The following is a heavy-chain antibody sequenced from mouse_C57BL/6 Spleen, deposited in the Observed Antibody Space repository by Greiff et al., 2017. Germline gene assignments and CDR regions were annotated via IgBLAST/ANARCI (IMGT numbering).Heavy chain of an antibody. J-gene: IGHJ1*03. CDR3: ARFDGSYWYFDV. CDR1: GYTFTSYW. CDR2: IYPGSGST. Sequence: QVQLQQSGAELVKPGASVKMSCKASGYTFTSYWITWVKQRPGQGLEWIGDIYPGSGSTNYNEKFKSKATLTVDTSSSTAYMQLSSLTSEDSAVYYCARFDGSYWYFDVWGTGTTVTVSS. V-gene: IGHV1-55*01.